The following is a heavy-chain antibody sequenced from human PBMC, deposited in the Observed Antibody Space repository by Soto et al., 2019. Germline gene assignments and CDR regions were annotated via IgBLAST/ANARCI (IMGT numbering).Heavy chain of an antibody. CDR3: AKVSRPSRISTPDFDY. V-gene: IGHV3-30-3*01. J-gene: IGHJ4*02. CDR2: ISYDGNTQ. Sequence: GGSLRLSCAASGSTLSSYSTHWVRQAPGKGLDWVAVISYDGNTQFYGDSVKGRFIVSRDNSRNTLYLQLNNLQAEDTAVYYCAKVSRPSRISTPDFDYWGQGTLVTSPQ. CDR1: GSTLSSYS.